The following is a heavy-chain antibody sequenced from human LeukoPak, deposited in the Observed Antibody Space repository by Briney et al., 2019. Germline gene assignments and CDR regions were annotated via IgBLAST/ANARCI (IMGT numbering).Heavy chain of an antibody. CDR1: GVRFSNYA. CDR2: IIASSGST. J-gene: IGHJ4*02. D-gene: IGHD5-12*01. V-gene: IGHV3-23*01. Sequence: GGSLRLSCAASGVRFSNYAMNWVRQAPGKGLEWVSVIIASSGSTFYADSVKGRFTISRDTSKNTLYLQMNSLRDEDTAVYYCAKGGYDYVEIGYFDYWGQGTLVTVSS. CDR3: AKGGYDYVEIGYFDY.